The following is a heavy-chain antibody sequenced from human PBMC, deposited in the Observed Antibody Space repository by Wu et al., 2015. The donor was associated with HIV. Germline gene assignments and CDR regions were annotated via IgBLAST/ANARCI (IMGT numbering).Heavy chain of an antibody. J-gene: IGHJ5*02. Sequence: QVQLVQSGAEVKKPESSVKVSCKASGGSFSSYAISWVRQAPGQGLEWMGRIIPILGTANYAQKFQGRVTITTDESTSTAYMALSGLTSEDTAMYYCARDRIMDNWFDPWGLGTLVIVSS. CDR2: IIPILGTA. V-gene: IGHV1-69*11. CDR3: ARDRIMDNWFDP. CDR1: GGSFSSYA.